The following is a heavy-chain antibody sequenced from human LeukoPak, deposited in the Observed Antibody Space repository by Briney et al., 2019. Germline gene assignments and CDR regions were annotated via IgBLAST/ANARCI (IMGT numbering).Heavy chain of an antibody. J-gene: IGHJ5*02. Sequence: GASVKVSCKASGYTFTGYYMHWVRQAPGQGLEWMGIINPSGGSTSYAQKFQGRVTMTRDMSTSTVYMELSSLRSEDTAVYYCARDSDTYYYGSGSYYNVFDPWGQGTLVTVSS. V-gene: IGHV1-46*01. CDR2: INPSGGST. CDR3: ARDSDTYYYGSGSYYNVFDP. CDR1: GYTFTGYY. D-gene: IGHD3-10*01.